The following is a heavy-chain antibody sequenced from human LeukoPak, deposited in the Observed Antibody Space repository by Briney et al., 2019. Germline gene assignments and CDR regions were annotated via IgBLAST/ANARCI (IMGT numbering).Heavy chain of an antibody. Sequence: PSETLSLTCAVSGGSISSGGYSWSWIRQPPGKGLEWIGYIYHSGSTYYNPSLKSRVTISVDRSKNQFSLKLSSVTAADTAVYYCARGRDCSSTSCYTYYYYMDVWGKGTTVTVSS. CDR2: IYHSGST. D-gene: IGHD2-2*02. CDR1: GGSISSGGYS. J-gene: IGHJ6*03. CDR3: ARGRDCSSTSCYTYYYYMDV. V-gene: IGHV4-30-2*01.